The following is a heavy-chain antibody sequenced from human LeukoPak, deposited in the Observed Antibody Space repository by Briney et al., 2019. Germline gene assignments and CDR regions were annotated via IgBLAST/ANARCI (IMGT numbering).Heavy chain of an antibody. V-gene: IGHV3-21*01. CDR2: ISSSSSYI. J-gene: IGHJ4*02. CDR1: RFTFSTYT. Sequence: PWGSLRLTCAASRFTFSTYTMNWVRQAPGKGLEWVSSISSSSSYIYYADSVKGRFTISRDNAKNSLYLQMNTLRAEDTAVYYCARDRITVTTFACWRQGSMVTVSS. CDR3: ARDRITVTTFAC. D-gene: IGHD4-17*01.